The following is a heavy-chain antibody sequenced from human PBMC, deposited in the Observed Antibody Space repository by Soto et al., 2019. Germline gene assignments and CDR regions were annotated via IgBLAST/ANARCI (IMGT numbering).Heavy chain of an antibody. CDR1: GFTFSSYS. V-gene: IGHV3-21*01. D-gene: IGHD1-26*01. CDR3: ARGLLVGVFDY. CDR2: ISSSSSYI. Sequence: PGGSLRLSCAASGFTFSSYSMNWVRQAPGKGLEWVSSISSSSSYIYYADSVKGRFAISRDNAKNSLYLQMNSLRAEDTAVYYCARGLLVGVFDYWGKGTLVTVSS. J-gene: IGHJ4*02.